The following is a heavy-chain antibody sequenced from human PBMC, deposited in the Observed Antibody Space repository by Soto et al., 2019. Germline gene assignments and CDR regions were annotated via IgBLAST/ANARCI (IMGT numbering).Heavy chain of an antibody. CDR1: GGSITSSY. CDR2: IYDTGISGYTPST. V-gene: IGHV4-59*01. J-gene: IGHJ6*02. Sequence: LSLTCTVSGGSITSSYWSWIRRPPGKGLEWVAYIYDTGISGYTPSTSYNPSLKSRVTMSVDTSKSQFSLKLTSVTAADTAVYYCARGEDAFFYYGLDVWVQGITVTVSS. CDR3: ARGEDAFFYYGLDV.